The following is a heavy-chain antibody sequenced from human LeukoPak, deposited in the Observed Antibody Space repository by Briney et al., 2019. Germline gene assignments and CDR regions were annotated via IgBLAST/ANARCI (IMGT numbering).Heavy chain of an antibody. CDR1: GYTFTGYY. D-gene: IGHD5-24*01. CDR3: ARVDDYNYSSFDY. V-gene: IGHV1-2*02. CDR2: INPNNGDT. Sequence: ASVKVSCKASGYTFTGYYMHWVRQAPGQGLEWMGWINPNNGDTKYAQKFQGRVTMTRDTSISTYYMELSRLRSDDTVVYYCARVDDYNYSSFDYWGQGTLVTVPT. J-gene: IGHJ4*02.